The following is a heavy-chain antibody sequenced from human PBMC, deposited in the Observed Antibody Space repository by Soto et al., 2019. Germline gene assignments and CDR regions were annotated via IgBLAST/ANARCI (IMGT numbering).Heavy chain of an antibody. CDR2: ASPDGSST. D-gene: IGHD4-17*01. Sequence: EGQLVESGGGLVQPGGSLRLSCAASGFTFSNFWVHWVRQAPGKGLVWVSRASPDGSSTSYADSVKGRFTISRDNAKKMLYMEMNSLRAEDTAVYYCASHGSGDYFWFDPWGQGTLVTVSS. CDR3: ASHGSGDYFWFDP. V-gene: IGHV3-74*01. J-gene: IGHJ5*02. CDR1: GFTFSNFW.